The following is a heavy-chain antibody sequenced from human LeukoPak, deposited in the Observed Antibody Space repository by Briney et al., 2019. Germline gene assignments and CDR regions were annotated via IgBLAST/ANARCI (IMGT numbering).Heavy chain of an antibody. Sequence: GATVKISCKVSGFTFTDYYMHWVQQAPGKGLEWMGLVDPEDGETIYAEKFQGRVTITADTSTDTTYMELSKLRSEDTAVFYCATDLKEGHRVRGPGLAFDIWGQGTMVTVSS. CDR2: VDPEDGET. CDR3: ATDLKEGHRVRGPGLAFDI. CDR1: GFTFTDYY. V-gene: IGHV1-69-2*01. J-gene: IGHJ3*02. D-gene: IGHD3-10*01.